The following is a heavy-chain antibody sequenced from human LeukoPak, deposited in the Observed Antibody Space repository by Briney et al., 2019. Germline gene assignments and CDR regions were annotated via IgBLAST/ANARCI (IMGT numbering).Heavy chain of an antibody. CDR3: ARLRVKDYDFWSDYPDY. D-gene: IGHD3-3*01. CDR1: GGSISTYY. Sequence: SETLSLTCTVAGGSISTYYWSWIRQPPGKGLEWIGYIYYSGSTKYNPSLKSRVTISVDTSKNQFSLKLSSVTAADTAVYYCARLRVKDYDFWSDYPDYWGQGTLVTVSS. J-gene: IGHJ4*02. V-gene: IGHV4-59*12. CDR2: IYYSGST.